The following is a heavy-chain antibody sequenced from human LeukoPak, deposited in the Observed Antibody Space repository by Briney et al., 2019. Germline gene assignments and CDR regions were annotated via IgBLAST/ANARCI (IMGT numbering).Heavy chain of an antibody. CDR3: ARGAAVVY. Sequence: PSETLSLTCTVSGGSISGYYWSWIRQPPGKGLEWIGYIYYSGSTNYNPSLRSRVTISVDTSKNQFSLKLSSVTTADTAVYYCARGAAVVYWGQGTLVTVSS. V-gene: IGHV4-59*01. D-gene: IGHD6-13*01. CDR2: IYYSGST. J-gene: IGHJ4*02. CDR1: GGSISGYY.